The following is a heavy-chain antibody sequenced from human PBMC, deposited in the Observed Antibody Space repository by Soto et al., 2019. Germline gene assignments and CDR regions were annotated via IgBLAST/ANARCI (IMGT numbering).Heavy chain of an antibody. D-gene: IGHD3-3*01. CDR3: ARGFLEWLTWFDP. J-gene: IGHJ5*02. CDR1: GGSISSSSYY. V-gene: IGHV4-39*01. Sequence: PSETLSLTCTVSGGSISSSSYYRGWIRQPPGKGLEWIGSIYYSGSTYYNPSLKSRVTISVDTSKNQFSLKLSSVTAADTAVYYCARGFLEWLTWFDPWGQGTLVTVSS. CDR2: IYYSGST.